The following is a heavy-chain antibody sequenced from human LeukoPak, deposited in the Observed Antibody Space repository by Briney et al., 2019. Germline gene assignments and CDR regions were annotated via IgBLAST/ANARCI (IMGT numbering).Heavy chain of an antibody. D-gene: IGHD3-9*01. CDR3: ARDLPHVLRYFDWLSGDDAFDI. CDR1: GYTFTSYY. Sequence: ASVKVSCKASGYTFTSYYMHWVRQAPRQGLEWMEIINPSGGSTSYAQKFQGRVTMTRDTSTSTVYMELSSLRSEDTAVYYCARDLPHVLRYFDWLSGDDAFDIWGQGTMVTVSS. J-gene: IGHJ3*02. V-gene: IGHV1-46*01. CDR2: INPSGGST.